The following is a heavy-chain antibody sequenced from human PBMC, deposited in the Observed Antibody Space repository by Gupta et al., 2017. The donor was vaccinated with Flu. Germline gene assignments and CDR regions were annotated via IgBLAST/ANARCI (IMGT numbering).Heavy chain of an antibody. CDR2: LNRDGSEK. V-gene: IGHV3-7*01. CDR3: VRDIPSAGSFYYFDY. J-gene: IGHJ4*02. CDR1: GFSFKNYW. Sequence: EVHLVESGGGLVQPGGSLRLSCEASGFSFKNYWMSWVRQAPGKGREWVANLNRDGSEKYYVDAVEGRFTVSRDNAKNSLYLQMDSLRAEETAIYYCVRDIPSAGSFYYFDYWGQGTPVTVSS. D-gene: IGHD2-21*01.